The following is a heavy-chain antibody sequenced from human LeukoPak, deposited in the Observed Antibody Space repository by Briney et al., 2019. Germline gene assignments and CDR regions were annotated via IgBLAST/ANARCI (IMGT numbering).Heavy chain of an antibody. Sequence: GRSLRLSCAASGFTFSSYGMHWVRQAPGKGLEWVAVIWYDGSNKYYADSVKGRFTISRDNSKNTLYLQMNSLRAEDTAVYYCAREVVIDFQTPFDYWGQGTLVTVSS. CDR3: AREVVIDFQTPFDY. V-gene: IGHV3-33*01. J-gene: IGHJ4*02. D-gene: IGHD3-22*01. CDR2: IWYDGSNK. CDR1: GFTFSSYG.